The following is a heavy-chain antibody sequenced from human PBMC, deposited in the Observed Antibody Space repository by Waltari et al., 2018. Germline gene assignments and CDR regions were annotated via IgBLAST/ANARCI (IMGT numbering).Heavy chain of an antibody. J-gene: IGHJ3*02. Sequence: EVQLVESWGGLVPTGGSLTLSCAACGLTFRISEMNWVRQAPGKGLELVSYISNSDSTINYADSVKGRFTISRDNAKNSLYLQMNSLRAEDTAVYYCAILWGTFDIWGHGTMVTVSS. D-gene: IGHD3-16*01. CDR1: GLTFRISE. CDR2: ISNSDSTI. CDR3: AILWGTFDI. V-gene: IGHV3-48*03.